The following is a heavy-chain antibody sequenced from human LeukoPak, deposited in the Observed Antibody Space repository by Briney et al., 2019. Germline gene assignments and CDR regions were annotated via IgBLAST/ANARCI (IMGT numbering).Heavy chain of an antibody. CDR3: AREEWEGSSVDY. J-gene: IGHJ4*02. D-gene: IGHD1-26*01. V-gene: IGHV1-18*01. CDR1: GYTFTSYG. Sequence: GASVTVSCNASGYTFTSYGISWVRQAPGQGLEWMGWISAYNCNTNYAQKLQGRVTMTTDTSTSTAYMELRSLRSDDRAVYYCAREEWEGSSVDYWGQGTLVTVSS. CDR2: ISAYNCNT.